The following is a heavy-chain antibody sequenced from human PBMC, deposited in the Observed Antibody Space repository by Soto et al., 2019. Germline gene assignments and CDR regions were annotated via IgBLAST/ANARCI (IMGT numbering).Heavy chain of an antibody. J-gene: IGHJ4*02. V-gene: IGHV3-48*01. CDR1: GFTFSSYS. D-gene: IGHD5-18*01. Sequence: GESLKISCAASGFTFSSYSMNWVRQAPGKGLEWVSYISSSSSTISYADSVKGRFTISRDNAKNSLYLQMNSLRAEDTAVDYCVREAVDTAMALFDYWGQGTLVTVSS. CDR3: VREAVDTAMALFDY. CDR2: ISSSSSTI.